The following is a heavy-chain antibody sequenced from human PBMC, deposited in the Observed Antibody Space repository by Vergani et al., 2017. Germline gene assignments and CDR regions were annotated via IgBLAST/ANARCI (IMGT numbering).Heavy chain of an antibody. J-gene: IGHJ4*02. V-gene: IGHV1-24*01. CDR2: FDPEDGET. CDR1: GYTLTELS. CDR3: AFRVGPGPLRY. Sequence: QVQLVQSGAEVKKPGASVKVSCKVSGYTLTELSMHWVRQAPGKGLEWMGGFDPEDGETIYAQKFQGRVTMTEGTATDTAYMELSSLRSEDTAGYYWAFRVGPGPLRYWGQGTLVTVAS. D-gene: IGHD3-10*01.